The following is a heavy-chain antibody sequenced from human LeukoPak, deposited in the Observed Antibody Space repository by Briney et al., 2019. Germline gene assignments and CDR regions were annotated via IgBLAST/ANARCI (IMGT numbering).Heavy chain of an antibody. V-gene: IGHV4-31*03. D-gene: IGHD2-21*01. Sequence: SETLSLTCTVSGGSINSGGYYWSWIRQHPGKGLEWIGYIFYSGSTYSNPSLKSRVTISVDTSENQFSLKLTSVTAADTAVYYCARLNMAVIAAWTPWGQGTLVTVSS. CDR1: GGSINSGGYY. CDR2: IFYSGST. CDR3: ARLNMAVIAAWTP. J-gene: IGHJ4*02.